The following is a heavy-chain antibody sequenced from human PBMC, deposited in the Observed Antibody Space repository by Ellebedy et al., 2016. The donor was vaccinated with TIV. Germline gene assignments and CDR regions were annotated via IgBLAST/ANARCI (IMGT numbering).Heavy chain of an antibody. CDR3: ARGALPGDYYYYGMDV. CDR2: ISSSSSYI. V-gene: IGHV3-21*01. Sequence: GGSLRLSXAASGFTFSSYSMNWVRQAPGKGLEWVSSISSSSSYIYYADSVKGRFTISRDNAKNSLYLQMNSLRAEDTAVYYCARGALPGDYYYYGMDVWGQGTTVTVSS. D-gene: IGHD3-10*01. J-gene: IGHJ6*02. CDR1: GFTFSSYS.